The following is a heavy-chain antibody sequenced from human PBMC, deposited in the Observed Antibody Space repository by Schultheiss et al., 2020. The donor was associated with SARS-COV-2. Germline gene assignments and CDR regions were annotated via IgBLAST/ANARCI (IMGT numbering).Heavy chain of an antibody. CDR1: GFTFSSYS. CDR3: ARPIVVVPAAIREYYYYMDV. Sequence: GESLKISCAASGFTFSSYSMNWVRQAPGKGLEWVSSISSSSSYIYYADSVKGRFTISRDNAKNSLYLQMNSLRAEDTAVYYCARPIVVVPAAIREYYYYMDVWGKGTTVTVSS. V-gene: IGHV3-21*01. J-gene: IGHJ6*03. D-gene: IGHD2-2*02. CDR2: ISSSSSYI.